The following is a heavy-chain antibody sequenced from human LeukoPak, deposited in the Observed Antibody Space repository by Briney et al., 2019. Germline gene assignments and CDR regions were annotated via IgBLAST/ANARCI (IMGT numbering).Heavy chain of an antibody. CDR2: INHSGST. CDR1: GGSFSGYY. D-gene: IGHD1-26*01. CDR3: ASPRPKRSVGYYYYYYMDV. V-gene: IGHV4-34*01. Sequence: PSETLSLTCAVYGGSFSGYYWSWIRQPPGKGLEWIGEINHSGSTNYNPSLKSRVTISVDTSKNQFSLKLSSVTAADTAVYYCASPRPKRSVGYYYYYYMDVWGKGTTVTVSS. J-gene: IGHJ6*03.